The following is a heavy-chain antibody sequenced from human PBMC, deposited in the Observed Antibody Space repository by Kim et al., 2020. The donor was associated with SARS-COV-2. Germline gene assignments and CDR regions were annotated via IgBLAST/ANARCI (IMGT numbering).Heavy chain of an antibody. J-gene: IGHJ6*02. D-gene: IGHD3-10*01. CDR1: GGSMSGYY. Sequence: SETLSLTCTVSGGSMSGYYWSWIRQSPGKGLEWIGYIQYSGGTNYNPSLKSRVTISVDTSKNQFSLKLTSVSAADTAVYYCVRDRGAIRYYYYGMDVWG. CDR3: VRDRGAIRYYYYGMDV. CDR2: IQYSGGT. V-gene: IGHV4-59*01.